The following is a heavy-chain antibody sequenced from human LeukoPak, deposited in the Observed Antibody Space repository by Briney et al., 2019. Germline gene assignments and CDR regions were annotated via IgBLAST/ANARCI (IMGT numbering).Heavy chain of an antibody. Sequence: SETLSLTCTVSGGSISSYYWSWIRQPPGKGLEWIGYIYTSGSTNYNPCLKSRATISVDTSKHQFSMKLSSVTAEDTAVYYCARFYVGQPTVVTHGWFDPWGQGTLVTVSS. CDR1: GGSISSYY. V-gene: IGHV4-4*09. D-gene: IGHD4-23*01. J-gene: IGHJ5*02. CDR2: IYTSGST. CDR3: ARFYVGQPTVVTHGWFDP.